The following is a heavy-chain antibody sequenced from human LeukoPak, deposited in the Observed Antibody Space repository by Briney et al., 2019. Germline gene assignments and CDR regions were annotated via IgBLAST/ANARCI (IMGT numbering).Heavy chain of an antibody. V-gene: IGHV3-53*01. CDR2: IYSGGTT. D-gene: IGHD2-2*01. CDR1: GFTVSSSY. Sequence: AGGSLRLSCAASGFTVSSSYMSWVRQAPGKGLEWVSIIYSGGTTYYADSVKGRFTISRDNSKNTLYLQMNSMTAEDTAVYYCAKDSDIVVVPAIADDRWGQGTMVIVSS. CDR3: AKDSDIVVVPAIADDR. J-gene: IGHJ5*02.